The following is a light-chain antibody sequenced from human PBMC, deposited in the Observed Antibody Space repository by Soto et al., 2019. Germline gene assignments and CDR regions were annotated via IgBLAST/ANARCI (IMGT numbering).Light chain of an antibody. V-gene: IGKV2-28*01. CDR1: QSLLHNNGDNY. J-gene: IGKJ4*01. CDR2: LGS. Sequence: DTVMTQSPLSLSVTPGEPASISCRSSQSLLHNNGDNYLDWYVQKPGQSPQLLICLGSNRAYGVLERFSGSEACTDFTLKISRVEADDVWVYYCMQGLQSPVSFGGGTKVEIK. CDR3: MQGLQSPVS.